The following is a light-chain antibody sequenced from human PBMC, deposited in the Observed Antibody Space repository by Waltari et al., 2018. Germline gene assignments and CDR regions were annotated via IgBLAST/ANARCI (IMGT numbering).Light chain of an antibody. J-gene: IGKJ2*01. CDR1: QDINRN. CDR3: QQSHSAPYT. V-gene: IGKV1-39*01. CDR2: GAS. Sequence: DIQMIQSPSTLPPSAGDRIIITCRASQDINRNLNWYQKQAGKAPKLLIYGASNLQSGVPSRFSGCGSETDYTLIISSLQPEDSASYFCQQSHSAPYTFGQETKLVIK.